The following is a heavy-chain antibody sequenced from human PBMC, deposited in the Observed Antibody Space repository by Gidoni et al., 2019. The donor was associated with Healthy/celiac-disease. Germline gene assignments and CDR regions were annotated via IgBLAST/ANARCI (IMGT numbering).Heavy chain of an antibody. D-gene: IGHD6-13*01. J-gene: IGHJ4*02. CDR3: ARGRKAAATTYPFDY. Sequence: QVTLVQSGAEVMKPGASVKVSCKAYEYTSTSYDINWVRQATGQGLEWMGWMNPNSCNTGYAQKFQGRVTMTRNTSISTAYMELSSLRSEDTAVYYCARGRKAAATTYPFDYWGQGTLVTVSS. CDR1: EYTSTSYD. V-gene: IGHV1-8*01. CDR2: MNPNSCNT.